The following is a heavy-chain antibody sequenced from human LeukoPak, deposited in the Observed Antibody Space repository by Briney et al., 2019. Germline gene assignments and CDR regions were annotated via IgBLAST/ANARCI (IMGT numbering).Heavy chain of an antibody. D-gene: IGHD3-22*01. Sequence: ASVKLSCKASGYTFTNYAIHWVRQAPGQRLEWMGWINAGDGNTKYSQNFQGRVTITRDTSASTAYMELSSLRSEDTAVYYCARDGGDGDYYDSSGSPQGGWGQGTLVTVSS. CDR2: INAGDGNT. CDR1: GYTFTNYA. CDR3: ARDGGDGDYYDSSGSPQGG. V-gene: IGHV1-3*01. J-gene: IGHJ4*02.